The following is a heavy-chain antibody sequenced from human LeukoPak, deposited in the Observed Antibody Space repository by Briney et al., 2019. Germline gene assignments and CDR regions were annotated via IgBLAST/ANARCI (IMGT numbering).Heavy chain of an antibody. CDR1: GGTFSSYA. D-gene: IGHD2-15*01. CDR2: IIPIFGTA. CDR3: ASVGYCSGGSCYGHYYYYYMDV. Sequence: ASVKASCKASGGTFSSYAISWVRQAPGQGLEWMGGIIPIFGTANYAQKFQGRVTITTDESTSTAYMELSSLRSEDTAVYYCASVGYCSGGSCYGHYYYYYMDVWGKGTTVTVSS. V-gene: IGHV1-69*05. J-gene: IGHJ6*03.